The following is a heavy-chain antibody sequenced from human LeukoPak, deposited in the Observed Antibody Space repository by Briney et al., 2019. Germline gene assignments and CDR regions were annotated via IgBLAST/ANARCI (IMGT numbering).Heavy chain of an antibody. CDR2: ISGSGTTT. Sequence: TGGSLRLSCRTSGFTFTSHAMTWVRQAPGKGLEWVSIISGSGTTTYNADAVKGRFTISRDNSKNTLYLQMNSLRAEDTSEYYCAKWGSVVVSATPIDYWGQGTLVTVSS. V-gene: IGHV3-23*01. J-gene: IGHJ4*02. D-gene: IGHD2-15*01. CDR3: AKWGSVVVSATPIDY. CDR1: GFTFTSHA.